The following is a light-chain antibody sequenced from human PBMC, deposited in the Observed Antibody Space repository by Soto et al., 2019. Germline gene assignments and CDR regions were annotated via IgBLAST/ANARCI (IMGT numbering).Light chain of an antibody. CDR2: DVS. Sequence: QSALTQPASVSGSPGQSITISCTGTSSDVGSYNLVSWYQLHPGKAPKLMIYDVSNRPSGVSNRFSGSKSGDTASLTISGLQAEDEADYYCSSYTTRTTLYVFGTGTKVTVL. V-gene: IGLV2-14*02. J-gene: IGLJ1*01. CDR3: SSYTTRTTLYV. CDR1: SSDVGSYNL.